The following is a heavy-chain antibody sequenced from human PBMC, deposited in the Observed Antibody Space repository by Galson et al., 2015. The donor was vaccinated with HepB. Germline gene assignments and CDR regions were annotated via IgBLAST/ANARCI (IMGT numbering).Heavy chain of an antibody. D-gene: IGHD6-19*01. CDR1: GFTFSSHS. V-gene: IGHV3-48*01. J-gene: IGHJ4*02. CDR3: ARAPYSSGWYILQDDY. Sequence: SLRLSCAASGFTFSSHSMNWVRQAPGKGLEWISYISTTSATKYYADSVKGRFTISRDNAKNPLYLQMNSLRAEDTAVYYCARAPYSSGWYILQDDYWGQGTLVTVSS. CDR2: ISTTSATK.